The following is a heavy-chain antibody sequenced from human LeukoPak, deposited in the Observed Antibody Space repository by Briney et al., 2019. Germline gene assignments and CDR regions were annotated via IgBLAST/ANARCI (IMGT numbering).Heavy chain of an antibody. CDR1: GFTFSSYW. D-gene: IGHD6-13*01. CDR3: ARSLYSSRSLGLSGGFDY. CDR2: IKQDGSEK. V-gene: IGHV3-7*01. Sequence: PGGSLRLSCAASGFTFSSYWMSWVRQAPGKGLEWVANIKQDGSEKYYVDSVKGRFTISRDNAKNKLYLQMNSLRAEDTAVYYCARSLYSSRSLGLSGGFDYWGQGTLVTVSS. J-gene: IGHJ4*02.